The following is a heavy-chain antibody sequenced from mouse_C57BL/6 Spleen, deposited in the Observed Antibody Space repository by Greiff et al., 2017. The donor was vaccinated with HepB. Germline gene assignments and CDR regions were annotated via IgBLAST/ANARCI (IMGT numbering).Heavy chain of an antibody. J-gene: IGHJ4*01. CDR3: TRGVGYAMDY. CDR2: IDPETGGT. CDR1: GYTFTDYE. D-gene: IGHD1-1*02. Sequence: QVQLQQSGAELVRPGASVTLSCKASGYTFTDYEMHWVKQTPVHGLEWIGAIDPETGGTAYNQKFKGKAILTADKSSSTAYMELRSLTSEDSAVYYCTRGVGYAMDYWGQGTSVTVSS. V-gene: IGHV1-15*01.